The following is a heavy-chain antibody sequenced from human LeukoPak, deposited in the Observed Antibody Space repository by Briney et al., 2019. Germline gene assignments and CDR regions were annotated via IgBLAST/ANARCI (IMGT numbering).Heavy chain of an antibody. V-gene: IGHV1-18*01. D-gene: IGHD3-16*01. CDR1: XYXXTXYG. Sequence: AXXYXXTXYGISWVRQAPGQGLEWMGWISAYNGNTNYAQKLQGRVTMTTDTSTSTAYMELRSLRSDDTAVYYCARVLRRLGNVFDYWGQGTLVTVSS. CDR2: ISAYNGNT. J-gene: IGHJ4*02. CDR3: ARVLRRLGNVFDY.